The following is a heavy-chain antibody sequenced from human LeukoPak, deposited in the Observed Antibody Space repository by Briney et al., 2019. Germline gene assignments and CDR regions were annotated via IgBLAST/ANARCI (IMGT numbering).Heavy chain of an antibody. Sequence: PSETLSLTCTVSGGSISRGDYYWSWIRQPPGKGLQWIGYIHYSGSTYYNPYLKSRVTISVDTSKNQFSLKLSSVTAADTAVYYCANFLRFLEWLPPSPGARFDYWGQGTLVTVSS. CDR3: ANFLRFLEWLPPSPGARFDY. J-gene: IGHJ4*02. CDR1: GGSISRGDYY. V-gene: IGHV4-30-4*01. D-gene: IGHD3-3*01. CDR2: IHYSGST.